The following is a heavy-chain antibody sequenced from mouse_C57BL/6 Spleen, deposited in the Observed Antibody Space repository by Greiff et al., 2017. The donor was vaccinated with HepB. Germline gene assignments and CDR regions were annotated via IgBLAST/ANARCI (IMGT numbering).Heavy chain of an antibody. J-gene: IGHJ3*01. CDR1: GFTFTDYY. Sequence: EVMLVESGGGLVQPGGSLSLSCAASGFTFTDYYMSWVRQPPGKALEWLGFIRNKANGYTTEYSASVKGRFTISRDNSQSILYLQMNALRAEDSATYYCARSYYYGSSYIAYWGQGTLATVSA. V-gene: IGHV7-3*01. CDR3: ARSYYYGSSYIAY. D-gene: IGHD1-1*01. CDR2: IRNKANGYTT.